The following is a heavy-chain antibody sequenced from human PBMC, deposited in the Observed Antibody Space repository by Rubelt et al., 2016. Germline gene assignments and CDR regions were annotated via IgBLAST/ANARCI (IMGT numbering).Heavy chain of an antibody. CDR2: IYYSGST. V-gene: IGHV4-31*03. CDR1: GGSISSGGYY. J-gene: IGHJ4*02. D-gene: IGHD2-2*01. CDR3: ARGYCSSTSCYSYQIDF. Sequence: QVQLQESGPGLVKPSQTLSLTCTVSGGSISSGGYYWSWIRQHPGKGLEWIGYIYYSGSTFYNPSLRGGVTISVDPAKNQFSLKLSFVTAADTAVYYCARGYCSSTSCYSYQIDFWGQGTLVTVSS.